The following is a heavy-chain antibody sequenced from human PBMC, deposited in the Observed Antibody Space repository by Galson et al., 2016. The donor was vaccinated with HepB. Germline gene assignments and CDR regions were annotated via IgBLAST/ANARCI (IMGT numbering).Heavy chain of an antibody. J-gene: IGHJ6*02. CDR2: IIPIFEIT. D-gene: IGHD6-6*01. CDR3: ARDLSIATRPAYYYYGMDV. CDR1: GDTFNNYI. Sequence: SVKVSCKASGDTFNNYIFTWVRQASGQGLEWLGKIIPIFEITNYAQKFQGRVTMTRDTSTSTVYMELSSLRSEDTAVYYCARDLSIATRPAYYYYGMDVWGQGTTVTVSS. V-gene: IGHV1-69*04.